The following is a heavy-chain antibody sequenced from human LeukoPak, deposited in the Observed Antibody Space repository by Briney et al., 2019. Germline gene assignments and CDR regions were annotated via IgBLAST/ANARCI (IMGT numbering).Heavy chain of an antibody. V-gene: IGHV3-15*01. CDR2: IKSKTDGGTT. CDR1: GFTFSSYW. J-gene: IGHJ4*02. CDR3: TTTDIVVVVAATLSSV. Sequence: GGSLRLSCAASGFTFSSYWMSWVRQAPGKGLEWVGRIKSKTDGGTTDYAAPVKGRFTISRDDSKNTLYLQMNSLKTEDTAVYYCTTTDIVVVVAATLSSVWGQGTLVTVSS. D-gene: IGHD2-15*01.